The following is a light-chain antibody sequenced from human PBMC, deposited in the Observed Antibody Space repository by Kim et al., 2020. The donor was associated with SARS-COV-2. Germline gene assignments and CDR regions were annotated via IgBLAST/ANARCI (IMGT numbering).Light chain of an antibody. CDR3: QQRSNWPPT. CDR1: QSVSSY. J-gene: IGKJ4*01. V-gene: IGKV3-11*01. CDR2: DAS. Sequence: LSPRERATLPCRASQSVSSYLAWYQQRPGQAPRLLISDASNRATGIPARFSGSGSGIDFTLTISSLEPEDFAVYYCQQRSNWPPTFGGGTKVDIK.